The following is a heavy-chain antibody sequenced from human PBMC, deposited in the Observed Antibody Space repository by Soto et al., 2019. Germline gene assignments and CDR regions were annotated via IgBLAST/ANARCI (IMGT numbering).Heavy chain of an antibody. CDR3: ARVGVGFGNYVGMDV. CDR1: GYTFTDYY. D-gene: IGHD3-22*01. V-gene: IGHV1-2*04. Sequence: QVQLVQSGAEVKKPGASVKVSCKASGYTFTDYYLHWVRQAPGQGLEWMGWINPNSGGINYAQRFQDCVTMTRDTSISTAYMELSRLRSDDTAVYYCARVGVGFGNYVGMDVWGQGTTVTVSS. CDR2: INPNSGGI. J-gene: IGHJ6*02.